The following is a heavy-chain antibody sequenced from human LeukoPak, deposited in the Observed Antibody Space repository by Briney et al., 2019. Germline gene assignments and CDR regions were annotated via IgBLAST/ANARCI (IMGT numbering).Heavy chain of an antibody. V-gene: IGHV3-23*01. CDR3: AKDRGSGYDSGY. D-gene: IGHD5-12*01. Sequence: GGSLRLSCAASGFTFSSYAMSWVRQAPGKGLEWVSAISGSGGGTYYADSVKGRFTISRDNSKNTLYLQMNSLRAEDTAVYYCAKDRGSGYDSGYWGQGTLVTVSS. CDR1: GFTFSSYA. CDR2: ISGSGGGT. J-gene: IGHJ4*02.